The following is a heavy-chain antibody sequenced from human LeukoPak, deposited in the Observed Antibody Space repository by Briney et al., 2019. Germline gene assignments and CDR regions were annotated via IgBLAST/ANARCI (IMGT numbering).Heavy chain of an antibody. J-gene: IGHJ4*02. CDR1: GGSFSGYY. D-gene: IGHD6-19*01. V-gene: IGHV4-34*01. Sequence: SETLSLTCAVYGGSFSGYYWSWIRQPPGKGLEWIGEINYRGSSNYNPSLKSRVTISVDTSKNQFSLKLSSVTAADTAVYYCASPSDEYSSGWYGSALNYWGQGTLVTVSS. CDR2: INYRGSS. CDR3: ASPSDEYSSGWYGSALNY.